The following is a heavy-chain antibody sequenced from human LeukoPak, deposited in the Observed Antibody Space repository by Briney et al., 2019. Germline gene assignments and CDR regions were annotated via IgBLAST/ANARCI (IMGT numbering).Heavy chain of an antibody. J-gene: IGHJ4*02. D-gene: IGHD2-2*01. CDR1: GFTFSSYA. CDR2: ISGSGGST. CDR3: AKERCSSTSCYPDYNDY. V-gene: IGHV3-23*01. Sequence: GGSLRLSCAASGFTFSSYAMSWVRQAPGKGLEWVSAISGSGGSTYYADSVKGRFTISRDNSKNTLYLQMNSLRAEDTAVYYCAKERCSSTSCYPDYNDYWGQGTPVTVSS.